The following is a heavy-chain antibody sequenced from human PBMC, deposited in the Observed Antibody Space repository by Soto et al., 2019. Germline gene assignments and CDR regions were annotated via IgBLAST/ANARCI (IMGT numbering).Heavy chain of an antibody. CDR2: ISSSSSYI. CDR1: GFTFSSYS. J-gene: IGHJ4*02. Sequence: EVQLVESGGGLVKPGGSLRLSCGASGFTFSSYSMNWVRQAPGKGLEWVSSISSSSSYIYYADSVKGRFTISRDNAKNSLYLQMNSLRAEDKAVYYCARDLRGDCSSTSCHGWGQGTLVTVSS. CDR3: ARDLRGDCSSTSCHG. V-gene: IGHV3-21*01. D-gene: IGHD2-2*01.